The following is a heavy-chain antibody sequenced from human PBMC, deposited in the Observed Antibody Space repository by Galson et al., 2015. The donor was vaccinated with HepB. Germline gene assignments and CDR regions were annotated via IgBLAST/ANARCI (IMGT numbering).Heavy chain of an antibody. CDR3: ARDGPGPYSSSWQFDY. D-gene: IGHD6-13*01. Sequence: LRLSCAASGFTFSSYAMHWVRQAPGKGLEWVAVISYDGSNKYYADSVKGRFTISRDNSKNTLYLQMNSLRAEDTAVYYCARDGPGPYSSSWQFDYWGQGTLVTVSS. CDR1: GFTFSSYA. V-gene: IGHV3-30-3*01. J-gene: IGHJ4*02. CDR2: ISYDGSNK.